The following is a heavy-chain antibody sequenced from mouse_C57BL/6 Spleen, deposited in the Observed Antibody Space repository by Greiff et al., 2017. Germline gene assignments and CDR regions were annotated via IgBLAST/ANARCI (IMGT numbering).Heavy chain of an antibody. CDR3: ARSGWLLRYFDY. J-gene: IGHJ2*01. CDR1: GYTFTSYW. Sequence: QVHVKQPGTELVKPGASVKLSCKASGYTFTSYWMHWVKQRPGQGLEWIGNINPSNGGTNYNEKFKSKATLTVDKASSTAYMQLSSLTSEDSAVYYCARSGWLLRYFDYWGQGTTLTVSS. CDR2: INPSNGGT. D-gene: IGHD2-3*01. V-gene: IGHV1-53*01.